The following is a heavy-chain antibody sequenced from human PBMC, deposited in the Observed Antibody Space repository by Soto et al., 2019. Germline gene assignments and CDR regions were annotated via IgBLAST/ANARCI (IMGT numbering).Heavy chain of an antibody. CDR1: GGSITGGSISSTTYY. J-gene: IGHJ4*02. D-gene: IGHD5-12*01. V-gene: IGHV4-39*01. CDR3: ARHYGDGYDYVDY. Sequence: PSETLSLTCTVSGGSITGGSISSTTYYWGWMRQPPGKGLEWIASFFIGGNTYYNPSLKSRVTISLDTSKNQFSLKLSSVTAADTAVYYCARHYGDGYDYVDYWGQGTLVTVSS. CDR2: FFIGGNT.